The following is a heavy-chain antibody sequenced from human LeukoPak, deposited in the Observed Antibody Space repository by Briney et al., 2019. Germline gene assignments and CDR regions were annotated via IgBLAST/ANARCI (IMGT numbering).Heavy chain of an antibody. V-gene: IGHV4-39*07. J-gene: IGHJ5*02. CDR3: ARVHYYGSGSYYTYNWFDP. CDR1: GGSISSTTSY. Sequence: SETLSLTCTVSGGSISSTTSYWAWIRQPPGEGLEWIGSIFYSGNTYYNPSLKSRVTISVDTSKNQFSLKLSSVTAADTAVYYCARVHYYGSGSYYTYNWFDPWGQGTLVTVSS. D-gene: IGHD3-10*01. CDR2: IFYSGNT.